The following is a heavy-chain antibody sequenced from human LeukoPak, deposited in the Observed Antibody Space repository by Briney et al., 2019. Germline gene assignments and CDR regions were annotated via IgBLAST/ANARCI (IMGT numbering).Heavy chain of an antibody. Sequence: ASVKVSCKASGYTFTGYYMHWVRQAPGQRPEWMGWIDGGNGNIEYSQKFQGRLSITRDTSATTDFMELSSLRSEDSAVYYCASRVGGYDHGMDVWGQGTTVTVSS. J-gene: IGHJ6*02. CDR3: ASRVGGYDHGMDV. V-gene: IGHV1-3*01. CDR2: IDGGNGNI. CDR1: GYTFTGYY. D-gene: IGHD3-16*01.